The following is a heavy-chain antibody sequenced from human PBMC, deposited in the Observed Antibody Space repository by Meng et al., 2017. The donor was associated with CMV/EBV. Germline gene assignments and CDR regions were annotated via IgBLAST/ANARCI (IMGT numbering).Heavy chain of an antibody. Sequence: QVQLHKWCAGLLKPSATLSLLRACVGGSISSYYWSWIRQPAGKGLEWIGRISTSGSTNYNPSLKSRVTMSVDTSKNQFSLKLSSVTAADTAVYYCARGSYYRYVIDYWGQGTLVTVSS. CDR2: ISTSGST. CDR1: GGSISSYY. CDR3: ARGSYYRYVIDY. V-gene: IGHV4-59*10. D-gene: IGHD2-21*01. J-gene: IGHJ4*02.